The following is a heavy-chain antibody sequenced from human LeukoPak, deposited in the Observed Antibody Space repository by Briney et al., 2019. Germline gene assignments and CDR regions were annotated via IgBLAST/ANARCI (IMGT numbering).Heavy chain of an antibody. D-gene: IGHD3-9*01. CDR2: ISGGGDAA. CDR1: TFIFSDYA. V-gene: IGHV3-23*01. Sequence: GGSLRLSCAASTFIFSDYAMTWVRQAPGKGLEWVSTISGGGDAAYYAHSVKGRFTISRDNSKNTLDLQMNSLRAEDTAVYYCAKGEYHVLRYFDWTIGDAFDIWGQGTMVTVSS. CDR3: AKGEYHVLRYFDWTIGDAFDI. J-gene: IGHJ3*02.